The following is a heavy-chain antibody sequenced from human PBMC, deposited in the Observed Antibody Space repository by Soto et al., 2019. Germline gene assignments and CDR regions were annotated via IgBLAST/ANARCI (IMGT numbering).Heavy chain of an antibody. V-gene: IGHV1-18*01. CDR1: GYTFNSYG. J-gene: IGHJ4*02. CDR3: ARGSSWGARDFDN. Sequence: QVQLVQSGGEVTRPGASVRVSCKASGYTFNSYGISWVLQAPGQGLEWMGWISSYNGYTDYARKFQGRVAIATDIATNTVSMELSDLRSDDTAVYYCARGSSWGARDFDNRGQGTLDTVSS. CDR2: ISSYNGYT. D-gene: IGHD3-16*01.